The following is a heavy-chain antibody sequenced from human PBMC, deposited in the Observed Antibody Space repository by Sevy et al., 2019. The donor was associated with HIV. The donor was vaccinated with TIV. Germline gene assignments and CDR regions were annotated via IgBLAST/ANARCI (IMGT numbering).Heavy chain of an antibody. V-gene: IGHV3-49*03. CDR2: IRSKTYGGTT. Sequence: GGSLRLSCTASGFRFGDYAMNWFRQAPGKGLEWVSFIRSKTYGGTTEYAASVKGRFTISRDDSKSVAYLQRNSLKTEDSAVYYCSRESIVRGVIITHTFDYWGQGMLVTVSS. CDR3: SRESIVRGVIITHTFDY. D-gene: IGHD3-10*01. CDR1: GFRFGDYA. J-gene: IGHJ4*02.